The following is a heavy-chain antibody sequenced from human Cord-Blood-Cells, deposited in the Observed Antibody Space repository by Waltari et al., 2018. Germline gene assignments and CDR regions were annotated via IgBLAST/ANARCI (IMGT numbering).Heavy chain of an antibody. J-gene: IGHJ2*01. Sequence: QVQLVQSGAEVKKPGASVKVSCKASGYTFTSYGISWVRQAPGQGLEWMGWISAYNGNTNYAQKRQGRVTMATDTSTSTAYMELRSLRSDDTAVYYCASMYSSSPYWYFDLWGRGTLVTVSS. CDR2: ISAYNGNT. CDR1: GYTFTSYG. D-gene: IGHD6-6*01. CDR3: ASMYSSSPYWYFDL. V-gene: IGHV1-18*01.